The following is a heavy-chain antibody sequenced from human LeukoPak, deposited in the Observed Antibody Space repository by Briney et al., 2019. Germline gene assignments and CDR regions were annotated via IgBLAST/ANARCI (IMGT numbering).Heavy chain of an antibody. CDR3: AKGWTDPAVLDY. CDR1: GFTFSSYG. Sequence: GGSLRLSCAASGFTFSSYGMHWVRQAPGKGLEWVAVISYDGSNKYYADSVKGRFTISRDNSKNTLYLQMNSLRAEDTAVYYCAKGWTDPAVLDYWGQGTLVTVPS. J-gene: IGHJ4*02. V-gene: IGHV3-30*18. D-gene: IGHD2-15*01. CDR2: ISYDGSNK.